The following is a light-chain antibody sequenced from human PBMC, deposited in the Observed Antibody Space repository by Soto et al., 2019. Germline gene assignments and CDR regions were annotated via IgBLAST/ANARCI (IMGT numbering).Light chain of an antibody. CDR1: QTISSS. J-gene: IGKJ3*01. Sequence: EIVLTQSPATLSLSPGERATLSCRASQTISSSLAWYQQKPDQAPRLLIYDASNRATGIPGRFNGSGSGTDFTLTISSLEPEDFAVYYCQQPSSGPLFAFGPGTKVDIK. CDR3: QQPSSGPLFA. V-gene: IGKV3-11*01. CDR2: DAS.